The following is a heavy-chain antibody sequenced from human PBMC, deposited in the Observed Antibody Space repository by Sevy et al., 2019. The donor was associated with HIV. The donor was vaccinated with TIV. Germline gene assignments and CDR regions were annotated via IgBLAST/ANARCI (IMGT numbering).Heavy chain of an antibody. CDR3: ARDRERYSGSQGWFDP. V-gene: IGHV3-48*02. D-gene: IGHD1-26*01. CDR2: ISSSSITI. CDR1: GFTFSSYS. Sequence: GGSLRLSCAASGFTFSSYSMNWVRQAPGKGLEWVSYISSSSITIYYADTVKGRFTISRDNAKNSLYLQMNSLRDEDTAVYYCARDRERYSGSQGWFDPWGQGTLVTVSS. J-gene: IGHJ5*02.